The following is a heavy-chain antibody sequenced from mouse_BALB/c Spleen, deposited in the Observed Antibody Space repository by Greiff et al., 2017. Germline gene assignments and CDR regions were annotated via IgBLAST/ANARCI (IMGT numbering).Heavy chain of an antibody. Sequence: VKLQESGAELAKPGASVKMSCKASGYTFTSYWMHWVKQRPGQGLEWIGYINPSTGYTEYNQKFKDKATLTADKSSSTAYMQLSSLTSEDSAVYYCARYSYGNHRGYAMDYWGQGTSVTVSS. J-gene: IGHJ4*01. CDR1: GYTFTSYW. V-gene: IGHV1-7*01. CDR3: ARYSYGNHRGYAMDY. D-gene: IGHD2-1*01. CDR2: INPSTGYT.